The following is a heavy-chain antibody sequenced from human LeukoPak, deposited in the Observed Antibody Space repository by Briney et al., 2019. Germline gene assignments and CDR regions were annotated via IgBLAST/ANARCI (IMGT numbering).Heavy chain of an antibody. Sequence: SETLSLTCTVSGGSISTYYWSWIRQPPGKGLEWIGYIYYSGSTNYNSSLKSRVTISVDTSKNQFSLKLYSVTAADTAVYYCASRSSYYDILTGGYYFDYWGQGTLVTVSS. CDR2: IYYSGST. D-gene: IGHD3-9*01. CDR3: ASRSSYYDILTGGYYFDY. J-gene: IGHJ4*02. V-gene: IGHV4-59*08. CDR1: GGSISTYY.